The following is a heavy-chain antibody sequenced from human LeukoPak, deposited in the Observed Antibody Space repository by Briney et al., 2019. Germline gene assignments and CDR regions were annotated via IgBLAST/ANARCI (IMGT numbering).Heavy chain of an antibody. D-gene: IGHD2-15*01. CDR2: IYHSGST. J-gene: IGHJ6*03. CDR3: ARAPYCSGGSCYLKYYMDV. V-gene: IGHV4-38-2*02. Sequence: SETLSLTCTVSGYSISIGYYWGWIRQPPGKGLEWIGSIYHSGSTYYNPSLKSRVNISVDTSKNQFSLKLSSVTAADTAVYYCARAPYCSGGSCYLKYYMDVWGKGTTVTVSS. CDR1: GYSISIGYY.